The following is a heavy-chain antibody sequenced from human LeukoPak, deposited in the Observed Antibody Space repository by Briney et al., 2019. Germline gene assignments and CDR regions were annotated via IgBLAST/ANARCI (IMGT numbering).Heavy chain of an antibody. V-gene: IGHV3-74*01. CDR3: ARDGILGSHDC. CDR2: IDNDGSGT. D-gene: IGHD3-3*02. CDR1: GFTFSTYW. Sequence: PGGSLRLSCAASGFTFSTYWMHWVRQTPGKGLLWVSRIDNDGSGTSYADSVKGRFTISRDNARNTLYLQMNSLRVEDPAVYYCARDGILGSHDCWGQGTLVTVSS. J-gene: IGHJ4*02.